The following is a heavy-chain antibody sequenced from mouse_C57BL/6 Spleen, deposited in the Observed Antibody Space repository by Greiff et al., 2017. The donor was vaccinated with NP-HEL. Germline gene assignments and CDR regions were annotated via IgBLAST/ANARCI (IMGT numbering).Heavy chain of an antibody. V-gene: IGHV7-3*01. D-gene: IGHD3-3*01. CDR1: GFTFTDYY. Sequence: DVHLVESGGGLVQPGGSLSLSCAASGFTFTDYYMSWVRQPPGKALEWLGFIRNKANGYTTEYSASVKGRFTISRDNSQSILYLQMNALRAEDSATYYCARYNAKGYYAMDYWGQGTSVTVSS. CDR3: ARYNAKGYYAMDY. CDR2: IRNKANGYTT. J-gene: IGHJ4*01.